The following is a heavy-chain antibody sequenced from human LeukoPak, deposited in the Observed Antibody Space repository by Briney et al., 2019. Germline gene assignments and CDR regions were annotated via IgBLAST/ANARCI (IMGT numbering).Heavy chain of an antibody. CDR3: ARHPTTGSPFDY. Sequence: PSETLSLTCTVSGGSISSNRYYWGWVRQPPGKGLEWIGSISYRGNTYYTPSLKSRVTISVDTSKSQFSLKLSSVTAADTGVYYCARHPTTGSPFDYWGQGTLVTASS. CDR2: ISYRGNT. V-gene: IGHV4-39*01. D-gene: IGHD1-26*01. CDR1: GGSISSNRYY. J-gene: IGHJ4*02.